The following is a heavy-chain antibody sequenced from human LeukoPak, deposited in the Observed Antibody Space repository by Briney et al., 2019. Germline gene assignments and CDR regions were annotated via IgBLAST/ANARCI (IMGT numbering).Heavy chain of an antibody. Sequence: SVKVSCKASGGTFSSYAISWVRQAPGQGLEWMGGIIPIFGTANYAQKFQGRVTITADESTSTAYMELSSLRSEDTAVYYCARNWKVESSGYYRDPFHYYGMDVWGQGTTVTVSS. CDR1: GGTFSSYA. CDR3: ARNWKVESSGYYRDPFHYYGMDV. J-gene: IGHJ6*02. CDR2: IIPIFGTA. D-gene: IGHD3-22*01. V-gene: IGHV1-69*13.